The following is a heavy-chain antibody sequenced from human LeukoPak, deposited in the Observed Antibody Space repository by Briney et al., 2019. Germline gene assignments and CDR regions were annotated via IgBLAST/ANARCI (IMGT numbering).Heavy chain of an antibody. CDR3: ARVLDYYGSGTRDFDY. CDR2: MYHSGTT. J-gene: IGHJ4*02. D-gene: IGHD3-10*01. Sequence: SETLSLTCTVSGYSISSGYYWGWIRQPPGKGLEWIGSMYHSGTTSYNPSLKSRVTMSVDTSKNQFSLELSSVTAADTAVYYCARVLDYYGSGTRDFDYWGQGTLVTVSS. CDR1: GYSISSGYY. V-gene: IGHV4-38-2*02.